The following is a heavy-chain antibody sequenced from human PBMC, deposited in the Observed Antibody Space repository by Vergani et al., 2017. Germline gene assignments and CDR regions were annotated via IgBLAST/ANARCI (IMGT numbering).Heavy chain of an antibody. CDR3: AGGGDWFDP. CDR1: GGSISSYY. J-gene: IGHJ5*02. V-gene: IGHV4-59*01. Sequence: QVQLQESGPGLVKPSETLSLTCTVSGGSISSYYWGWIRQPPGKGLEWIGYIYYSGSTNYNPSLKSRVTISIEPSKNQFPRKLSSVTAAGTAVYYYAGGGDWFDPWGQGTLVTVSS. CDR2: IYYSGST. D-gene: IGHD3-16*01.